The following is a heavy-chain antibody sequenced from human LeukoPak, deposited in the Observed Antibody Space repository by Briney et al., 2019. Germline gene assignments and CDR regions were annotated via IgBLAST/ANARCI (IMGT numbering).Heavy chain of an antibody. Sequence: GESLRISCKGSGYSFTSYWVAWVRQMPGKGLEWMGIIYPGDSDTRYSPSFQGQVTISAGKAISTAYLQLSSLKASDTAMYYCARGGLSRTLRSLDYWGQGTLVTVSS. CDR2: IYPGDSDT. CDR3: ARGGLSRTLRSLDY. J-gene: IGHJ4*02. V-gene: IGHV5-51*01. CDR1: GYSFTSYW. D-gene: IGHD1-7*01.